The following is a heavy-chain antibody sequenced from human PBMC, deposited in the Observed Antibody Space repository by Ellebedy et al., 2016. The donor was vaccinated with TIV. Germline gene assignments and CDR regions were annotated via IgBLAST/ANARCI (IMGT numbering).Heavy chain of an antibody. Sequence: GESLKISCAVSGFTFSTYSINWVRQAPGKGPEWVAIISYDGTDKDYADSVKGRFTISRDNSKNTLYLQMNSLRAEDSAVYYCTKDKGTGGSCHDYWGQGTLVTVSS. V-gene: IGHV3-30*18. D-gene: IGHD2-15*01. CDR3: TKDKGTGGSCHDY. CDR2: ISYDGTDK. J-gene: IGHJ4*02. CDR1: GFTFSTYS.